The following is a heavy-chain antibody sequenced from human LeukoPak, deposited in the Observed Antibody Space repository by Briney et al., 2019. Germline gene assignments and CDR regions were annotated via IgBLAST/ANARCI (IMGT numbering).Heavy chain of an antibody. Sequence: GGSLRLSCAASGFTFSSYAMHWVSQAPGKGLEYVSAISSNGGSTYYANSVKGRFTISRDNSKNTLYLQMGSLRAEDMAVYYCASLSYWGQGTLVTVSS. V-gene: IGHV3-64*01. CDR2: ISSNGGST. J-gene: IGHJ4*02. CDR1: GFTFSSYA. CDR3: ASLSY.